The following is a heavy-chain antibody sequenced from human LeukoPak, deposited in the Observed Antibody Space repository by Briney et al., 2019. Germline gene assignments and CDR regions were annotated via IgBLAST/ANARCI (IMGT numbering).Heavy chain of an antibody. D-gene: IGHD3-22*01. J-gene: IGHJ3*01. CDR3: ARDGPYDSGAFEV. V-gene: IGHV4-38-2*02. Sequence: PSETLSLTCTVSGYSINNDYFWGWIRQPPGKGLEWIGSIYHSGSTYYNPSLKSRVTISVDTSKNQFSLRLSSVTAADTARYYCARDGPYDSGAFEVWGQGTMVAVSS. CDR1: GYSINNDYF. CDR2: IYHSGST.